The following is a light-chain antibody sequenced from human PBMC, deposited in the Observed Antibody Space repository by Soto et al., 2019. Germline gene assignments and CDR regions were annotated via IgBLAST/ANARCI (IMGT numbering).Light chain of an antibody. J-gene: IGLJ3*02. CDR2: RNN. CDR1: RSNIGRNF. Sequence: QSVLTQSPSASGTPGQRVTISCSGSRSNIGRNFAYWYQHVPGTAPRLLIQRNNERPSGVPDRISGSKSGTSVSLAISGLRSDDEATYYCAAWDDTLDAQVFGGGTKLTVL. CDR3: AAWDDTLDAQV. V-gene: IGLV1-47*01.